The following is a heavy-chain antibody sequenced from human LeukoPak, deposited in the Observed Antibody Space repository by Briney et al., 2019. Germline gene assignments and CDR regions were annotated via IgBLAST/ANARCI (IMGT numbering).Heavy chain of an antibody. CDR3: ARLIGRPTVTTH. CDR1: GYTFTSCD. J-gene: IGHJ4*02. CDR2: MNPNSGNT. V-gene: IGHV1-8*01. Sequence: ASVKVSCKASGYTFTSCDINWVRQATGQGLEWMGWMNPNSGNTGYAQKFQGRVTMTRNTSISTAYMELSSLRSEDTAVYYCARLIGRPTVTTHWGQGTLVTVSS. D-gene: IGHD4-17*01.